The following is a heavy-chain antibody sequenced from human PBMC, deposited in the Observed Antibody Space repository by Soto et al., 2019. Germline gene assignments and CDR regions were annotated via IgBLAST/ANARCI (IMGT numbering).Heavy chain of an antibody. Sequence: ASVKVSCKASGYTFTSYGISWVRQAPGQGLEWMGWISAYNGNTNYAQKLQGRVTMTTDTSTSTAYMELRSLRSDDTAVYYCATGPPHLLTSDFDSWGQGTLVTVSS. D-gene: IGHD3-16*01. CDR3: ATGPPHLLTSDFDS. CDR2: ISAYNGNT. CDR1: GYTFTSYG. V-gene: IGHV1-18*01. J-gene: IGHJ4*02.